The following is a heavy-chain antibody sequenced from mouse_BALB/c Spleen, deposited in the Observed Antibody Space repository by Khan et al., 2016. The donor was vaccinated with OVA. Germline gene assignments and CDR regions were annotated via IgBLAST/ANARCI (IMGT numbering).Heavy chain of an antibody. CDR1: GFSLTGYG. CDR3: ARAYYANYREAMDY. D-gene: IGHD2-10*01. J-gene: IGHJ4*01. Sequence: QVQLKQSGPGLVAPSQSLSITCTVSGFSLTGYGVNWVRQSPGKGLEWLGMIWGVGNTDYNSALKSRLSISKDNSKSQVFLKMNSLQTDDTARYYCARAYYANYREAMDYWGQGTSVTVSS. V-gene: IGHV2-6-7*01. CDR2: IWGVGNT.